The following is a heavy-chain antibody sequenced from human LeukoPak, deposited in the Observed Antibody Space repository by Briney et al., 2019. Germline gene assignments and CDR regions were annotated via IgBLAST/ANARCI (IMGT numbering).Heavy chain of an antibody. V-gene: IGHV3-23*01. CDR2: IGISGVNT. Sequence: SGGSLRLSCAASGFTFSTYCMSWVRQAPGKGLEWVSGIGISGVNTYYADSVKGGFTTARDNTKNTLYMQMNSLRAEDTAFYFCAKDHVSGSYYNLPDYWGQGTLVTVSS. CDR3: AKDHVSGSYYNLPDY. D-gene: IGHD3-10*01. J-gene: IGHJ4*02. CDR1: GFTFSTYC.